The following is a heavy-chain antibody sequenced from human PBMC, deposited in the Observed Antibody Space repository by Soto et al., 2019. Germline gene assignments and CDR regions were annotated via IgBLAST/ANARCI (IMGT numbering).Heavy chain of an antibody. CDR2: IIPIPGTA. Sequence: QVQLVQSGAEVKKPGSSVKVSCKASGGTFGSYAISWVRQAPGQGLEWMGGIIPIPGTANYAQKFQGRVTIAAAESTSTGYMELSSLGSEDTAVYYCARSQGSSTSLEIYYYYYYGMDVWGQGTTVTVSS. J-gene: IGHJ6*02. CDR1: GGTFGSYA. V-gene: IGHV1-69*01. D-gene: IGHD2-2*01. CDR3: ARSQGSSTSLEIYYYYYYGMDV.